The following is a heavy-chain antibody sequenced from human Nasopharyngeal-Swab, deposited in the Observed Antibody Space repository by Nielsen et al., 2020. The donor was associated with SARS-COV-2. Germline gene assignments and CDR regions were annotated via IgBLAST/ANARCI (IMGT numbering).Heavy chain of an antibody. CDR2: INPNSGGT. CDR3: ATDSSSWYEEDY. CDR1: GYTFTGYY. Sequence: ASVKVSCKASGYTFTGYYMHWVRQAPGQGLEWMGRINPNSGGTNYAQKFQGRVTMTRDTSISTAYMELSRLRSDDTAVYYCATDSSSWYEEDYWDQGTLVTVSS. D-gene: IGHD6-13*01. V-gene: IGHV1-2*06. J-gene: IGHJ4*02.